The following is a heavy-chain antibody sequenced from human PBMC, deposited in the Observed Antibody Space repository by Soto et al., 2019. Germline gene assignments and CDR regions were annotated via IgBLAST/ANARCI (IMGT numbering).Heavy chain of an antibody. D-gene: IGHD3-22*01. CDR3: ASSGLDSSGYYPISDAFDI. J-gene: IGHJ3*02. Sequence: PGGSLRLSCAASGFTFSDHYMDWVRQAPGKGLEWVGRTRNKANSYTTEYAASVKGRFTISRDDSKNSLYLQMNSLKTEDTAVYYCASSGLDSSGYYPISDAFDIWGQGTMVTVSS. CDR1: GFTFSDHY. V-gene: IGHV3-72*01. CDR2: TRNKANSYTT.